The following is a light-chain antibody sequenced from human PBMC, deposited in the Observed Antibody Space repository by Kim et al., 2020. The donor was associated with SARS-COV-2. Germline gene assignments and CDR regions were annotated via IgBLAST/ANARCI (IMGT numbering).Light chain of an antibody. CDR1: SSDIVAYNY. J-gene: IGLJ2*01. Sequence: QSITVSCTGTSSDIVAYNYVSWYQQHPGKAPKLMIYDVTYRPSGVSNRFSGSKSGNTASLTISGLQTDDEADYYCTSYTNSGAFVLFGGGTQLTVL. CDR3: TSYTNSGAFVL. V-gene: IGLV2-14*03. CDR2: DVT.